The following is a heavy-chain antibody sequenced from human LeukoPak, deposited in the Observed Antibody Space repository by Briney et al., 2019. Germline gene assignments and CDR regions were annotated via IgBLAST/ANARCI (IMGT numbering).Heavy chain of an antibody. CDR2: IIPIFGTA. Sequence: ASVKVSFKASGGTFSSYAISWVRQAPGQGLEWMGGIIPIFGTANYAQKFQGRVTITADESTSTAYMELSSLRSEDTAVYYCARETIAAAGTEDWFDPWGQGTLVTVSS. CDR3: ARETIAAAGTEDWFDP. CDR1: GGTFSSYA. D-gene: IGHD6-13*01. V-gene: IGHV1-69*13. J-gene: IGHJ5*02.